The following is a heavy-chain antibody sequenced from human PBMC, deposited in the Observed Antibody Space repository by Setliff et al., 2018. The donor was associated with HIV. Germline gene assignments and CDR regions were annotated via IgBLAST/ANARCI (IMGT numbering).Heavy chain of an antibody. V-gene: IGHV4-61*08. CDR3: ARQITMVRGVYQPYYYYYMDV. D-gene: IGHD3-10*01. J-gene: IGHJ6*03. Sequence: PSETLSLTCAVFGGSFTDIGGSFTDYYWIWIRQPPGKGLEWIGYIYTSGITNYNPSLKSRVTISVDTSKNQFSLKLSSVTAADTAVYYCARQITMVRGVYQPYYYYYMDVWGKGTTVTVSS. CDR2: IYTSGIT. CDR1: GGSFTDIGGSFTDYY.